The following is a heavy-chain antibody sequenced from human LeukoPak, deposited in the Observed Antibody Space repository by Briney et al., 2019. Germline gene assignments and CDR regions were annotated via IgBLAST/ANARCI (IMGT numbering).Heavy chain of an antibody. CDR2: IIPILGIA. V-gene: IGHV1-69*02. D-gene: IGHD5-18*01. J-gene: IGHJ4*02. CDR1: GGTFSSYT. Sequence: GASVKVSCKASGGTFSSYTISWVRQAPGQGLECMGRIIPILGIANYAQKFQGRVTITADKSTSTAYMELSSLRSEDKAVYYCARVTLRPGYHYWGQGTLLTVSS. CDR3: ARVTLRPGYHY.